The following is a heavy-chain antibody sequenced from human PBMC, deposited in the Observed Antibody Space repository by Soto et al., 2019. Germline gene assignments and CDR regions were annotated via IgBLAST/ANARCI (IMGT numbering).Heavy chain of an antibody. Sequence: EVQLVESGGGLVQPGGSLRLSCAAYGFTFSSYSMNWVRQAPGKGLEWVSYISSSSSTIYYADSVKGRFTISRDNAKNSLYLQMNSLRAEDTAVYYCARDDLLDSGWFRDFQHWGQGTLVTVSS. D-gene: IGHD6-19*01. CDR3: ARDDLLDSGWFRDFQH. CDR1: GFTFSSYS. V-gene: IGHV3-48*01. J-gene: IGHJ1*01. CDR2: ISSSSSTI.